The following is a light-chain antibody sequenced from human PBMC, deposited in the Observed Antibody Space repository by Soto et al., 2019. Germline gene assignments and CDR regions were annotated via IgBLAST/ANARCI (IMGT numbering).Light chain of an antibody. J-gene: IGKJ1*01. CDR3: QQYHTSPLT. CDR2: GAS. Sequence: EIVLTQSPGTLSLSPGERATFSCRASQRVSSSYIAWYQQKRGQAPRRLIYGASIRATGIPDRFSGSGSGTDFTLTISRREPEDLALYYCQQYHTSPLTFGQGTKVEIK. CDR1: QRVSSSY. V-gene: IGKV3-20*01.